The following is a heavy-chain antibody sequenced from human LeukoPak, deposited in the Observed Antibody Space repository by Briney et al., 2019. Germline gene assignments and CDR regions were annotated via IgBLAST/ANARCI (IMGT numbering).Heavy chain of an antibody. CDR1: GFIFSNYA. V-gene: IGHV3-64*01. D-gene: IGHD6-13*01. CDR2: TSSNGGNR. Sequence: GGSLRLSCAASGFIFSNYAMHWVRQAPGKGLEYVSATSSNGGNRYYANSVKGRFTISRDNSKNTLYLQMGSLRADDMAVYYCATLGGIAAVGTGEYFHHWGQGTLVIVSS. CDR3: ATLGGIAAVGTGEYFHH. J-gene: IGHJ1*01.